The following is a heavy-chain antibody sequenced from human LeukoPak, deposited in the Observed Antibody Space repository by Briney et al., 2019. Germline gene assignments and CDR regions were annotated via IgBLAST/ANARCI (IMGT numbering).Heavy chain of an antibody. D-gene: IGHD2-15*01. CDR2: ISSSSSYI. Sequence: PGGSLRLSCAASGFTFSTYWMNWFRQTPGKGLEWVSSISSSSSYIYYADSVKGRFTISRDNARNFVYLQLNSLRAEDTAIYYCARDEKDGPLWYWGQGILVFVSS. V-gene: IGHV3-21*01. J-gene: IGHJ4*02. CDR1: GFTFSTYW. CDR3: ARDEKDGPLWY.